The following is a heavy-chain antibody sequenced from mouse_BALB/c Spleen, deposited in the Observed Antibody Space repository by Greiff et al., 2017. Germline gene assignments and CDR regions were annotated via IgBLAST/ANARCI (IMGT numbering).Heavy chain of an antibody. CDR3: ATTGTYYYAMDY. CDR2: IYPYNGGT. V-gene: IGHV1S29*02. J-gene: IGHJ4*01. Sequence: EVQLQQSGPELVKPGASVKISCKASGYTFTDYNMHWVKQSHGKSLEWIGYIYPYNGGTGYNQKFKSKATLTVDNSSSTAYMELRSLTSEDSAVYYCATTGTYYYAMDYWGQGTSVTVSS. CDR1: GYTFTDYN. D-gene: IGHD4-1*02.